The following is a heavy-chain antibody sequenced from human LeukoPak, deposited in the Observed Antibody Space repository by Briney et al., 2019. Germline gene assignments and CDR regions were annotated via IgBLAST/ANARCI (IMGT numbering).Heavy chain of an antibody. CDR1: GGSISGYY. J-gene: IGHJ4*02. Sequence: SETLSLTCSVSGGSISGYYWSWSRQSPGKGLEWIGYIYYSGNTNYNPSLKSRVTISVDMSKNQFSLNLRSVTAADTAVYYCARDIAAAGGYWGQGTLVTVSS. V-gene: IGHV4-59*08. CDR3: ARDIAAAGGY. CDR2: IYYSGNT. D-gene: IGHD6-13*01.